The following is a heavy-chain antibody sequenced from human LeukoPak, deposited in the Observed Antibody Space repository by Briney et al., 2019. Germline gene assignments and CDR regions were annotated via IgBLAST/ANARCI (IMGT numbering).Heavy chain of an antibody. D-gene: IGHD3-22*01. CDR2: ITISGSTI. Sequence: PGGSLRLSCAASGFTFSDYYMSWIRQAPGKGLEWLSYITISGSTIYYADSVKGRFTISRDNAKNSLYLQMNSLRVEDTAVYYCARHYYHGSGLGGYWGQGTLVTVSS. CDR1: GFTFSDYY. V-gene: IGHV3-11*01. CDR3: ARHYYHGSGLGGY. J-gene: IGHJ4*02.